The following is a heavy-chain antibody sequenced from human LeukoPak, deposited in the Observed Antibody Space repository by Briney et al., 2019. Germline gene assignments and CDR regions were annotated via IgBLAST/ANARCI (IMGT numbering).Heavy chain of an antibody. CDR3: ARHASSVNWFDP. V-gene: IGHV4-39*01. D-gene: IGHD6-19*01. CDR1: GGSISSSSYY. J-gene: IGHJ5*02. CDR2: IYYSGST. Sequence: SETLSLTCIVSGGSISSSSYYWGWIRQPPGKGLEWIGSIYYSGSTYYNPSLKSRVTISVDTSKNQFSLKLSSVTAADTAVYYCARHASSVNWFDPWGQGTLVTVSS.